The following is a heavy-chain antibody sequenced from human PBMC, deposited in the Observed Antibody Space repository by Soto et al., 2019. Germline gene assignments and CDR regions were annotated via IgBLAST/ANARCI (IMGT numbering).Heavy chain of an antibody. V-gene: IGHV3-30-3*01. CDR2: ISYDGSNK. D-gene: IGHD2-2*01. CDR3: ARRYKAGRRDCISTSCLFDP. J-gene: IGHJ5*02. Sequence: QVQLVESGGGVVQPGRSLRLSCAASGFTFSTYAMHWVRQAPGKGLEWVALISYDGSNKYYADSVKGRFTISRDNSKNPLYLQMNSLRAEDTAVYYCARRYKAGRRDCISTSCLFDPWGQGTLVTVSS. CDR1: GFTFSTYA.